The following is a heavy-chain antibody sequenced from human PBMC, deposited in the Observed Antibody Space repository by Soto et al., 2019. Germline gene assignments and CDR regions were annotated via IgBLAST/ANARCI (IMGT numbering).Heavy chain of an antibody. D-gene: IGHD3-22*01. CDR3: ARSSYYDSSGPYE. CDR2: IYYSGST. V-gene: IGHV4-59*01. Sequence: SETLSLTCTVSGGSISSYYWSWIRQPPGKGLEWIGYIYYSGSTNYNPSLKSRVTISVDTSKNQFSLKLSSVTAADTAVYYCARSSYYDSSGPYEWGQGTLVTFSS. CDR1: GGSISSYY. J-gene: IGHJ4*02.